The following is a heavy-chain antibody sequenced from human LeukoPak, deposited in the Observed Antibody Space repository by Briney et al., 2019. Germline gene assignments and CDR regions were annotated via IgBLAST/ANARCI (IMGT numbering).Heavy chain of an antibody. CDR3: AKWTRRYFDY. CDR2: ISGSGGST. Sequence: GGSLRLSCAASGFTFSSYGMSWVRQAPGKGLEWVSAISGSGGSTYYADSVKGRFTISRDNSKNTLYLQMNSQRAEDTAVYYCAKWTRRYFDYWGQGTLVTVSS. J-gene: IGHJ4*02. V-gene: IGHV3-23*01. CDR1: GFTFSSYG. D-gene: IGHD3/OR15-3a*01.